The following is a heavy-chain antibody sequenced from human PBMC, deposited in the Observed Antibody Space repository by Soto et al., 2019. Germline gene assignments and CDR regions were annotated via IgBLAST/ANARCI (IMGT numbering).Heavy chain of an antibody. CDR1: GFPVSSYG. CDR3: AKGDSSSWYDYYYYGMDV. Sequence: FLRLSCAASGFPVSSYGMHWVRQAPGKGLEWVAVISYDGSNKYYADSVKGRSTISRDNSKNTLYLQMNSRRAEDTAVYYCAKGDSSSWYDYYYYGMDVWGQGTTLTVAS. V-gene: IGHV3-30*18. CDR2: ISYDGSNK. D-gene: IGHD6-13*01. J-gene: IGHJ6*02.